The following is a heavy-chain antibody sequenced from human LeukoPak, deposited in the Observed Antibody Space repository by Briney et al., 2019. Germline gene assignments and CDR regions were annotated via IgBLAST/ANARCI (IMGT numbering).Heavy chain of an antibody. CDR3: ARKYSSSWYSWFDP. CDR2: ISTSNGNT. J-gene: IGHJ5*02. Sequence: ASVTVSCRASGYTFTSYGISWVRQAPGQGREWMGWISTSNGNTNYAQKFQGRVTMTTDTSTSTAYMELRSLRSDDTAVYYCARKYSSSWYSWFDPWGQGTLVTVSS. V-gene: IGHV1-18*01. CDR1: GYTFTSYG. D-gene: IGHD6-13*01.